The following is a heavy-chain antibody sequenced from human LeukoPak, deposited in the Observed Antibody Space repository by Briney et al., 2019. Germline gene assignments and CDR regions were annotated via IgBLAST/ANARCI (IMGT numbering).Heavy chain of an antibody. D-gene: IGHD4-17*01. CDR1: GFTFSSYA. V-gene: IGHV3-30*04. Sequence: GGSLRLSCAASGFTFSSYAVHWVRQAPGKGLEWVAVISYDGSNKYYADSVKGRFTISRDNSKNTLYLQMNSLRAEDTAVYYCAGVGGYGDPPDYWGQGTLVTVSS. CDR3: AGVGGYGDPPDY. CDR2: ISYDGSNK. J-gene: IGHJ4*02.